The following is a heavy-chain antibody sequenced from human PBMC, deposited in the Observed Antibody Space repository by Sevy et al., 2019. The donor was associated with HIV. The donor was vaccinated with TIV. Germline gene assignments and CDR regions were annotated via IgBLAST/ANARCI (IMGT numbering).Heavy chain of an antibody. CDR1: GVSVSSDTYY. J-gene: IGHJ4*02. CDR3: AREPYCFDKSGYYWDY. D-gene: IGHD3-22*01. Sequence: SETLSLTCAVSGVSVSSDTYYWSWIRQPPGKGLEWIGYVYHTGGTNYSPSFKSRVTISVDTSKNQFSLRLFSVAAADTAVYYCAREPYCFDKSGYYWDYWGQGALVTVSS. V-gene: IGHV4-61*01. CDR2: VYHTGGT.